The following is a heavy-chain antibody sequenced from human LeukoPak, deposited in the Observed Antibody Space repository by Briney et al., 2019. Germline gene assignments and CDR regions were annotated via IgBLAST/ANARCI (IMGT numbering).Heavy chain of an antibody. CDR2: ISGSGGST. J-gene: IGHJ4*02. CDR1: GFTFSSYA. V-gene: IGHV3-23*01. Sequence: GGSLRLSCAASGFTFSSYAMSWVRQAPGKGLEWVSAISGSGGSTYYAGSVKGRFTISRDNSKNTPYLQMNSLRAEDTAVYYCAKDYRWAFDYWGQGTLVTVSS. CDR3: AKDYRWAFDY. D-gene: IGHD6-13*01.